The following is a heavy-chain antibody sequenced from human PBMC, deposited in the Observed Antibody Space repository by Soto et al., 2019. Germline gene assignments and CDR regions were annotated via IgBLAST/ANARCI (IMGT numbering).Heavy chain of an antibody. V-gene: IGHV5-51*01. D-gene: IGHD3-22*01. CDR3: ARKDNSGYFNWFDP. CDR2: IFPSDSDT. J-gene: IGHJ5*02. CDR1: GYKFTSSW. Sequence: ASLKISCRTCGYKFTSSWIAWVRQMPGKGLEWMGIIFPSDSDTRYSPSFQGQVTISADRSTSTVFLQWASLKASDTAVYFCARKDNSGYFNWFDPWGQGTLVTASS.